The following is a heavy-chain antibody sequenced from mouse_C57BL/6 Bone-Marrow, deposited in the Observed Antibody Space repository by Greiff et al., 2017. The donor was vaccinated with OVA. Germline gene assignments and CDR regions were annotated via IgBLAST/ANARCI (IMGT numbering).Heavy chain of an antibody. D-gene: IGHD1-1*01. CDR1: GYTFTSYW. J-gene: IGHJ2*01. V-gene: IGHV1-62-3*01. CDR3: AREITTVVARDY. Sequence: VQLQQPGAELVKPGASVKLSCKASGYTFTSYWMHWVKQRPGRGLEWIGRIDPNSGGTKYNEKFKGKATLTVDTSSSTAYMELHSLTSEDSAVYFCAREITTVVARDYWGQGTTLTVSS. CDR2: IDPNSGGT.